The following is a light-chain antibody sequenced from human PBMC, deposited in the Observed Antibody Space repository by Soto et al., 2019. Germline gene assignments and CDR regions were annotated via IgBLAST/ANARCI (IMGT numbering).Light chain of an antibody. CDR1: SSDVGGYKY. CDR3: SSYAGSNNWV. CDR2: EVT. J-gene: IGLJ3*02. Sequence: QSVLTQPTSASGSPGQSVTISCTGTSSDVGGYKYVSWYQQHPGKAPKLMIYEVTKRPSGVPDRFSGSKSGNTASLTVSGLQAEDEADYYCSSYAGSNNWVFGGGTKLTVL. V-gene: IGLV2-8*01.